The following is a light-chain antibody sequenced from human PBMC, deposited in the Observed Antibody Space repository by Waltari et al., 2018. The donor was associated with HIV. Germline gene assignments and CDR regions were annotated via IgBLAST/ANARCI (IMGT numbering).Light chain of an antibody. CDR2: FNS. V-gene: IGLV3-21*01. J-gene: IGLJ3*02. CDR1: NIGSKP. CDR3: QVWDSSNHHVV. Sequence: SYVLTQPPSVSVAPGTAATIPCDGWNIGSKPVHWYKQHAGQAPVLVIRFNSDRPSGIHDRFSGSNSGNTATLTSTRVEVGDEADYYCQVWDSSNHHVVFGGGTELTVL.